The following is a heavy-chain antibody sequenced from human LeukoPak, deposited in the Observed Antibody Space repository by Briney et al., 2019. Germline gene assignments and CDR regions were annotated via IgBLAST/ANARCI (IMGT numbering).Heavy chain of an antibody. J-gene: IGHJ4*02. D-gene: IGHD1-26*01. CDR3: AKDRARGGATDFGY. Sequence: PGGSLRLSCAASGFTFSSSAMSWVRQAPGKGLEWVSAISGGGDSTYYADSVKGRFTISRDNSKNTLYLQVNSLRAEDTAVYYCAKDRARGGATDFGYWGQGTLVTVSS. V-gene: IGHV3-23*01. CDR2: ISGGGDST. CDR1: GFTFSSSA.